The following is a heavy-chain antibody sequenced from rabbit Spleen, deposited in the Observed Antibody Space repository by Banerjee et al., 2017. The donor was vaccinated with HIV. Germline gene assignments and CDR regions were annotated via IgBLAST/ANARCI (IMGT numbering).Heavy chain of an antibody. Sequence: QSLEESGGGLVKPGASLTLTCNASGFSFNSGYDMCWVRQAPGKGLEWIACVYAGSSGNTYSATWAKGRFTISKTSSTTVTLQMTSLTAADTATYFCARDTGTSFSTYGMDLWGQGTLVTVS. CDR3: ARDTGTSFSTYGMDL. V-gene: IGHV1S40*01. CDR1: GFSFNSGYD. D-gene: IGHD8-1*01. J-gene: IGHJ6*01. CDR2: VYAGSSGNT.